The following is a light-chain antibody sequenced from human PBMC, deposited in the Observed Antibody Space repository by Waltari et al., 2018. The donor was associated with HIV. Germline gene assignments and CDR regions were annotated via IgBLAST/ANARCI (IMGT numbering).Light chain of an antibody. CDR1: SSNIGSNY. Sequence: QSVLTQPPSASGTPGQRVTIPCSGSSSNIGSNYVYWYQHFPGTTPNLLIYRNNRRPSGVPDRFAGAKAGTSASLAIRGLRSEDEADYYCAAWDDSLSGRVFGGGTKLTVL. J-gene: IGLJ3*02. CDR3: AAWDDSLSGRV. CDR2: RNN. V-gene: IGLV1-47*01.